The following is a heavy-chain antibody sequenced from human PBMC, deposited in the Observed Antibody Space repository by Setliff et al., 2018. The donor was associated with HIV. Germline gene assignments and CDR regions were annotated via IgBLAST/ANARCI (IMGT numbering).Heavy chain of an antibody. V-gene: IGHV4-4*02. Sequence: TLSLTCAVSGGSISSVNWWTWVRQPPGKGLEWIGEIDHSGGTKYNPSLTGRVTMSVDKSKNQFSLNLNSVTAADTAVYYCARGGGITWRSYSFDYWGHGTLVTVS. CDR2: IDHSGGT. J-gene: IGHJ4*01. CDR3: ARGGGITWRSYSFDY. CDR1: GGSISSVNW. D-gene: IGHD3-10*01.